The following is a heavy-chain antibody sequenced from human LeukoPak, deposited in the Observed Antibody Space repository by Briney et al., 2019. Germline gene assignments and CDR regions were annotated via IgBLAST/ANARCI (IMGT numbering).Heavy chain of an antibody. CDR2: IYTSGST. Sequence: SETLSLTCTVSGGSISSGSYYWSWIRQPAGKGLEWIGRIYTSGSTNYNPSLKSRVTISVDTSKNQFSLKLSSVTAADTAVYYCARDSVGGVDPWGQGTLVTVSS. D-gene: IGHD2-15*01. V-gene: IGHV4-61*02. J-gene: IGHJ5*02. CDR3: ARDSVGGVDP. CDR1: GGSISSGSYY.